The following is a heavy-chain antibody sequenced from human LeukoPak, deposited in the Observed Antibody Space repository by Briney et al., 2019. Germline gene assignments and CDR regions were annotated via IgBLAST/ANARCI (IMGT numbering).Heavy chain of an antibody. CDR3: ARTDYSSSWYYYYYYMDV. D-gene: IGHD6-13*01. CDR1: GGSISSSSYY. J-gene: IGHJ6*03. V-gene: IGHV4-39*07. Sequence: SETLSLTCTVSGGSISSSSYYWGWIRQPPGKGLEWIGSIYYSGSTYYNPSLKSRVTISVDTSKNQFSLKLSSVTAADTAVYYCARTDYSSSWYYYYYYMDVWGKGTTVTVSS. CDR2: IYYSGST.